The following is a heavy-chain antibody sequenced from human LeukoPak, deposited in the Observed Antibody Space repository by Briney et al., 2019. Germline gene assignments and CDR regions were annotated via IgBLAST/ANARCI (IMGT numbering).Heavy chain of an antibody. Sequence: GQSRKISCAASGFSFSSYGMHWVRQAPGKGLEWVAVIWDDGTNKYYADSVRGRFTISRDNSKNTLYLQMNSLRAEDTAVYYCARDQRGFSYYKYYFDYWGPGTLVTVSS. CDR1: GFSFSSYG. J-gene: IGHJ4*02. CDR3: ARDQRGFSYYKYYFDY. D-gene: IGHD5-18*01. CDR2: IWDDGTNK. V-gene: IGHV3-33*01.